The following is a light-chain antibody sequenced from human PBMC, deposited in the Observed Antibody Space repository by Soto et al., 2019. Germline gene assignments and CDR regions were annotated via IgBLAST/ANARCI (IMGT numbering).Light chain of an antibody. V-gene: IGKV3-11*01. CDR2: DAS. Sequence: EIGRTQSPATLSVSPVERATLSCRASQSVSSNLAWYQQKPGQAPRLFIYDASNRATGIPARFSGSGSGTDFTLTISSLEPEDFAVYYCQQRSKWPITFGQGTRLEI. CDR3: QQRSKWPIT. J-gene: IGKJ5*01. CDR1: QSVSSN.